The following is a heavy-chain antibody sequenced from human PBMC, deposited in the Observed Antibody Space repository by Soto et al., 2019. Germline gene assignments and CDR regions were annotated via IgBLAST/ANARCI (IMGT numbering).Heavy chain of an antibody. CDR1: GFSLSTSGMC. Sequence: VSGPTLVNPTQTLTLTCTFSGFSLSTSGMCVSWIRQPPGKALEWLARIDWDDDKYYSTSLKTRLTISKDTSRNQVVLTMTNMDPVDTATYYCARILVTGGLQLSDYYYYYMDVWGKGTTVTVSS. CDR2: IDWDDDK. CDR3: ARILVTGGLQLSDYYYYYMDV. V-gene: IGHV2-70*11. J-gene: IGHJ6*03. D-gene: IGHD4-4*01.